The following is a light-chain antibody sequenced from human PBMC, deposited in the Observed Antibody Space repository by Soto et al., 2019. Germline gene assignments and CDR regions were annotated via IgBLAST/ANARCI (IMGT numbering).Light chain of an antibody. CDR2: DAS. Sequence: EIVLTQSPGTLSLSPGERATLSCRASQSVSSSYLAWYQQKPGQAPRLLIYDASNTATGIPARFSGSGSGTDFTLTISSLEPEDSAVYYCQQRNNWPPYTFGQGTKLEIK. J-gene: IGKJ2*01. V-gene: IGKV3D-20*02. CDR3: QQRNNWPPYT. CDR1: QSVSSSY.